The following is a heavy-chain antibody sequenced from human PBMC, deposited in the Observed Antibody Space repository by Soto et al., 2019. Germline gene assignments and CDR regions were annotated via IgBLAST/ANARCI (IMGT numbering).Heavy chain of an antibody. CDR3: ARIKSIWFGEFGWFDP. Sequence: QLQLQESGPGLVKPSETLSLTCTVSGGSISSSSYYWGWIRQPPGKGLEWIGSISYSGSTYYNPSLKSRVTISVDTSKNQFSLKLSSVTAADTAVYYCARIKSIWFGEFGWFDPWGQGTLVTVSS. CDR1: GGSISSSSYY. J-gene: IGHJ5*02. V-gene: IGHV4-39*01. D-gene: IGHD3-10*01. CDR2: ISYSGST.